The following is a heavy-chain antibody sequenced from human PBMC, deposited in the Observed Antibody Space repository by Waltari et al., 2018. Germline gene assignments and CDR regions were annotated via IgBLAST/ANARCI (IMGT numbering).Heavy chain of an antibody. CDR2: ISTASTYI. V-gene: IGHV3-21*01. CDR3: ANLRQI. CDR1: GFTVSIYP. J-gene: IGHJ4*02. Sequence: EVQLVESGGGLVKPGGSLRLSCTTYGFTVSIYPLNWDRQAPRKGLEWVPSISTASTYIFYADSVKGRVAIAREDTKNSLYLQINRQRSEYTAAYNCANLRQIWGQGTLLTVSS.